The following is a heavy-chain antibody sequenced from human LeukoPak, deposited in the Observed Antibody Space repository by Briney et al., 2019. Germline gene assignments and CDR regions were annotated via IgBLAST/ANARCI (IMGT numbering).Heavy chain of an antibody. V-gene: IGHV4-61*02. CDR3: ARALGATIARDAFDI. Sequence: SETLSLTCTVSGGSISSGSYYWSWIRQPAGKGLEWIGRIYTSGSTNYNPSLKSRVTISVDTSKNQFSLKLSSVTAADTAVYYCARALGATIARDAFDIWGQGTMATVSS. J-gene: IGHJ3*02. CDR2: IYTSGST. D-gene: IGHD1-26*01. CDR1: GGSISSGSYY.